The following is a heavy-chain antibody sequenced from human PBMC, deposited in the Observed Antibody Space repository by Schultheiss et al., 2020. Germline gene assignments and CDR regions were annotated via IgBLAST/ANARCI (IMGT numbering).Heavy chain of an antibody. Sequence: SETLSLTCAVYGGSFSGYYWSWIRQPPGKGLEWIGEINHSGSTNYNPSLKSRVTISVDTSKNQFSLKLSSVTAADTAVYYCARDPSSANWFDPWGQGTLVTVSS. J-gene: IGHJ5*02. CDR3: ARDPSSANWFDP. CDR2: INHSGST. D-gene: IGHD6-19*01. V-gene: IGHV4-34*01. CDR1: GGSFSGYY.